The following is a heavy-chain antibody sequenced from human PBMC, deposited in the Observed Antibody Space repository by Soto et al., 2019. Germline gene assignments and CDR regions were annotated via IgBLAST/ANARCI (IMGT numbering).Heavy chain of an antibody. CDR3: ARRCSGGSCYPRSAMDV. D-gene: IGHD2-15*01. Sequence: GESLKISCKGSGYSCTSYWIGWVRQMPGKGLEWMGIIYPGDSDTRYSPSFQGQVTISADKSISTAYLQWSSLKASDTAMYYCARRCSGGSCYPRSAMDVWGQGTTVTVSS. CDR2: IYPGDSDT. V-gene: IGHV5-51*01. CDR1: GYSCTSYW. J-gene: IGHJ6*02.